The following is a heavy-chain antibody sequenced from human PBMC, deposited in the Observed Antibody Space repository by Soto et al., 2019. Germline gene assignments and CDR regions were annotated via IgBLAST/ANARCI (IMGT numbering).Heavy chain of an antibody. J-gene: IGHJ4*02. Sequence: GESLKISCAASGFTFSSYAMHWVRQAPGKGLEWVAVISYDGSNKYYADSVKGRFTISRDNSKNTLYLQMNSLRAEDTAVYYCAYLGYCSGGSCPPGYWGQGTLVTVSS. CDR2: ISYDGSNK. V-gene: IGHV3-30-3*01. CDR1: GFTFSSYA. CDR3: AYLGYCSGGSCPPGY. D-gene: IGHD2-15*01.